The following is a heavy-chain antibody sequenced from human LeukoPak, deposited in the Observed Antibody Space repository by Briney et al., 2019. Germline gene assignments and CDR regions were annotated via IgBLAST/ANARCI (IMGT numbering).Heavy chain of an antibody. J-gene: IGHJ4*02. CDR2: INPNSGDT. D-gene: IGHD4-17*01. Sequence: GASVKVSCKASGYTFTSYYMHWVRQAPGQGLEWIGWINPNSGDTHYAQNFQGRVTMTRDTSISTAYMELSRLTSDDTAVYYCARGQNNDYGDYDGWGHWGQGTLVTVSS. CDR3: ARGQNNDYGDYDGWGH. V-gene: IGHV1-2*02. CDR1: GYTFTSYY.